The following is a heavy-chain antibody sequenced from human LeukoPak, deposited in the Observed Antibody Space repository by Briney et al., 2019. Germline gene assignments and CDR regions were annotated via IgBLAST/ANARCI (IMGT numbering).Heavy chain of an antibody. CDR1: GYTFTSYD. Sequence: AASVKVSCKASGYTFTSYDINWVRQATGQGLEWMGWMNPNSGNTSYAQKFQGRVTITRNTSISTAYMELSSLRSEDTAVYYCARARLPYCSSTSCYYYYYYMDVWGKGTTVTVSS. V-gene: IGHV1-8*03. CDR3: ARARLPYCSSTSCYYYYYYMDV. D-gene: IGHD2-2*01. CDR2: MNPNSGNT. J-gene: IGHJ6*03.